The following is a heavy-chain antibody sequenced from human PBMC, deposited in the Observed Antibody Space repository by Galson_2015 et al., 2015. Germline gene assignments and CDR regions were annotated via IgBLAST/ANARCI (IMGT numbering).Heavy chain of an antibody. CDR1: GYTFTSYY. Sequence: SVKVSCKASGYTFTSYYMHWVRQAPGQGLEWMGIINPSGGSTSYAQKFQGRVTMTRDTSTSTVYMELSSLRSEDTAVYYCARARFFGVVINPYYYGMDVWGQGTTVTVSS. D-gene: IGHD3-3*01. V-gene: IGHV1-46*01. CDR2: INPSGGST. J-gene: IGHJ6*02. CDR3: ARARFFGVVINPYYYGMDV.